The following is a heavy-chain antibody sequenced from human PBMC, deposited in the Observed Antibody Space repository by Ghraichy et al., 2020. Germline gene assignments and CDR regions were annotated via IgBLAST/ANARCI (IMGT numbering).Heavy chain of an antibody. CDR1: GYSFTSYW. CDR2: IDPSDSYT. CDR3: ARQKKKYYYDSSGYYSFDY. D-gene: IGHD3-22*01. Sequence: GESLNISCKGSGYSFTSYWISWVRQMPGKGLEWMGRIDPSDSYTNYSPSFQGHVTISADKSISTAYLQWSSLKASDTAMYYCARQKKKYYYDSSGYYSFDYWGQGTLVTVSS. J-gene: IGHJ4*02. V-gene: IGHV5-10-1*01.